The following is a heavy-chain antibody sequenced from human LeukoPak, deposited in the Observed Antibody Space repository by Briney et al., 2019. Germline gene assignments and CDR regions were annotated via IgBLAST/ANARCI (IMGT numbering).Heavy chain of an antibody. CDR3: AGGLLGCRGGSCYPTDY. CDR2: ITDDGNSK. V-gene: IGHV3-30*03. Sequence: GGSLRLSCAASGFTFSSYGMHWVRQAPGKGLEWVAVITDDGNSKSYVESVKGRFSIDRDNSKNTLYLQMDSLRAEDTAVYFCAGGLLGCRGGSCYPTDYWGQGTLVTVSS. CDR1: GFTFSSYG. J-gene: IGHJ4*02. D-gene: IGHD2-15*01.